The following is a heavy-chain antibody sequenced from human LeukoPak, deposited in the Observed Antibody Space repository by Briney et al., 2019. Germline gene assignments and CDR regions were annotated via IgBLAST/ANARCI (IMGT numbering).Heavy chain of an antibody. D-gene: IGHD4-17*01. J-gene: IGHJ4*02. Sequence: GGSLRLSCAASGFTFSSYSMNWVRQAPGKGLEWVSGFSDSDKTTYYADSVKGRFTISRDNSKNTLYLQINSLRAEDTAVYYCAKDPSVYYGDYIIRWGQGTLVIVSS. V-gene: IGHV3-23*01. CDR2: FSDSDKTT. CDR1: GFTFSSYS. CDR3: AKDPSVYYGDYIIR.